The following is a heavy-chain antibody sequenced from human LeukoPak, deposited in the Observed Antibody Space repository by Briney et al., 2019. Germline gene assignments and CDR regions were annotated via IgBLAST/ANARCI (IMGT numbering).Heavy chain of an antibody. Sequence: PSETLSLTCSVSGGSLSRYYWSWIRQPPGKGLESIGFIYYSGGPKYNPSLESRVTISVDTSNNQFSLNLTSVTAADTAVYHCASTLEEQLAVGAFDLWRQETMVTVSS. CDR2: IYYSGGP. D-gene: IGHD1-1*01. J-gene: IGHJ3*01. CDR3: ASTLEEQLAVGAFDL. V-gene: IGHV4-59*01. CDR1: GGSLSRYY.